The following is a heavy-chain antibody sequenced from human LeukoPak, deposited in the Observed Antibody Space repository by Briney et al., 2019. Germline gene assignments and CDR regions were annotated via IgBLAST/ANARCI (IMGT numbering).Heavy chain of an antibody. CDR1: GGTFSSYA. Sequence: ASVTVSRKASGGTFSSYAISWVRQAPGQGLEWMGRIIPILGIANYAQKFQGRVTITADKSTSTAYMELSSLRSEDTAVYYCARDPARGDSSGYISWGQGTLVTVSS. J-gene: IGHJ4*02. D-gene: IGHD3-22*01. CDR2: IIPILGIA. CDR3: ARDPARGDSSGYIS. V-gene: IGHV1-69*04.